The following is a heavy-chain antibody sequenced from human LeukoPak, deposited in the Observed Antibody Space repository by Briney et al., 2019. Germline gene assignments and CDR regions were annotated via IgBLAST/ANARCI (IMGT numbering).Heavy chain of an antibody. D-gene: IGHD4-17*01. CDR2: IYSGGST. CDR1: GFTVSSNY. J-gene: IGHJ3*02. V-gene: IGHV3-53*01. CDR3: ARHMMTTVTPNDAFDI. Sequence: AGGSLRLSCAASGFTVSSNYMSWVRQAPGKGLEWVSVIYSGGSTYYADSVKGRFTISRDNSKDTLYLQMNSLRAEDTAVYYCARHMMTTVTPNDAFDIWGQGTMVTVSS.